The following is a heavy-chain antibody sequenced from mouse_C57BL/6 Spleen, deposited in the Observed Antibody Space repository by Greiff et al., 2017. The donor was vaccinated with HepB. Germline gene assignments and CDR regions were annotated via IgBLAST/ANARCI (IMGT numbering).Heavy chain of an antibody. Sequence: QVQLKQPGAELVKPGASVKMSCKASGYTFTSYWITWVKQRPGQGLEWIGDIYPGSGSTNYNEKFKSKATLTVDTSSSTAYMQLSSLTSEDSAVYYCARDYYGSSYGYYAMDYWGQGTSVTVSS. J-gene: IGHJ4*01. V-gene: IGHV1-55*01. D-gene: IGHD1-1*01. CDR2: IYPGSGST. CDR1: GYTFTSYW. CDR3: ARDYYGSSYGYYAMDY.